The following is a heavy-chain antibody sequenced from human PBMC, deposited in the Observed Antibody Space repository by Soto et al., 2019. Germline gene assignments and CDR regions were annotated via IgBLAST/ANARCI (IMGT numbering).Heavy chain of an antibody. J-gene: IGHJ5*02. CDR3: VKNSGWLNT. D-gene: IGHD3-9*01. CDR2: IAGSGGIT. CDR1: GFTFGTTD. Sequence: QLLQSGGGLVQPGGSLTLSCAASGFTFGTTDMSWVRQAPGEGLEWVSTIAGSGGITYYADSVKGRFTISRDNSRNTVSLQMNILRGDDTALYYCVKNSGWLNTWCQGDLVTVSS. V-gene: IGHV3-23*01.